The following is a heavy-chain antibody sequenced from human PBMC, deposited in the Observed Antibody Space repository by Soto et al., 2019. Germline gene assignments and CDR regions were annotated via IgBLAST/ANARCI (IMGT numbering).Heavy chain of an antibody. D-gene: IGHD5-12*01. Sequence: PGGSLRISCAASVFSFDDYAMTWVRQATGKGLEWVSAISGSGDNTYYADSVKGRFTISRDNSRNTLYLQLNTLRAEDTALYYCAKGYYSGYDLAYFDYWGQGTLVTVSS. CDR3: AKGYYSGYDLAYFDY. J-gene: IGHJ4*02. V-gene: IGHV3-23*01. CDR1: VFSFDDYA. CDR2: ISGSGDNT.